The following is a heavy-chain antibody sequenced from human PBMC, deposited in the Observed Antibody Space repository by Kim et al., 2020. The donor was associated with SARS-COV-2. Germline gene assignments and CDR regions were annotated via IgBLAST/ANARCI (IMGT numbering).Heavy chain of an antibody. J-gene: IGHJ5*02. Sequence: GGSLRLSCAASGFTFSSYAMHWVRQAPGKGLEWVAVISYDGSNKYYADSVKGRFTISRDNSKNTLYLQMNSLRAEYTAVYYCARASSGSYYNWFDPWGQGTLVTVSS. D-gene: IGHD3-10*01. CDR1: GFTFSSYA. CDR2: ISYDGSNK. V-gene: IGHV3-30-3*01. CDR3: ARASSGSYYNWFDP.